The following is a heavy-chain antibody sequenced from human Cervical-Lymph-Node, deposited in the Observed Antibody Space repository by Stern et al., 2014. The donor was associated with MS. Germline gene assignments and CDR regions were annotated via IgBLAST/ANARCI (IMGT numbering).Heavy chain of an antibody. J-gene: IGHJ5*02. CDR1: GYTFTSYP. Sequence: QVQLVESGAEVKKPGASVKVSCKASGYTFTSYPIHWVRQAPGQRLEWIGWINGDNGNTQYSQKFQGRVTITSDRSASTAYMEVSSLTSEDTAVYYCARDSGHIAVLTPPNWFDPWGPGTLVIVSS. CDR2: INGDNGNT. CDR3: ARDSGHIAVLTPPNWFDP. V-gene: IGHV1-3*01. D-gene: IGHD2-21*02.